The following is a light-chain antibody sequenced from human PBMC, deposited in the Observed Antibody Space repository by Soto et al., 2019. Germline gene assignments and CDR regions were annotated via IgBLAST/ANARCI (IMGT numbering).Light chain of an antibody. V-gene: IGKV3-20*01. J-gene: IGKJ1*01. Sequence: EIVLTQSPGTLSLSPGERATLSCRASQNVNSNHIAWYQQKPGQAPRLLIYGPSSRATGTPERFSGSGSGTDFTLTISRLEPEDFAVYFCHQFGSSPQTFGHGTKVDIK. CDR1: QNVNSNH. CDR2: GPS. CDR3: HQFGSSPQT.